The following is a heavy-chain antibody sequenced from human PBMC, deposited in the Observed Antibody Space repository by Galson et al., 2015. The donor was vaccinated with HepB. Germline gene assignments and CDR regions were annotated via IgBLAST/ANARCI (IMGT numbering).Heavy chain of an antibody. D-gene: IGHD1-26*01. CDR3: ARVGAPGYYYYYMDV. CDR2: MTPNSGNT. V-gene: IGHV1-8*02. CDR1: GGNFNIYS. Sequence: SVKVSCKASGGNFNIYSLSWVRQAPGQGLEWMGWMTPNSGNTGYAQKFQGRVTMTRNTSISTAYMELSSLTSKDTAVYYCARVGAPGYYYYYMDVWGKGTTVTVSS. J-gene: IGHJ6*03.